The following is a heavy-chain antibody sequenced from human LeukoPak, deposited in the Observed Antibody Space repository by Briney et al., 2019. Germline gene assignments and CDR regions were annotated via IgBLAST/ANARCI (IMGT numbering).Heavy chain of an antibody. CDR3: ARPMYSSSWYLPGY. CDR2: INPSDGST. D-gene: IGHD6-13*01. V-gene: IGHV1-46*01. Sequence: ASVKVSCKASGYTFTTYYIHWVRQAPGQGLEWMGIINPSDGSTSYAQKFQGRVTMTRNTSIDTAYMELSSLGSEDTAVYYCARPMYSSSWYLPGYWGQGTLVTVSS. CDR1: GYTFTTYY. J-gene: IGHJ4*02.